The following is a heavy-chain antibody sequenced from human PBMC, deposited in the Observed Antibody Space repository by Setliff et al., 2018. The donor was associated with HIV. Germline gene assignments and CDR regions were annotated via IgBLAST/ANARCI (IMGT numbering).Heavy chain of an antibody. J-gene: IGHJ4*02. D-gene: IGHD3-22*01. CDR2: IYTSGST. CDR3: ARQVYHDSGYYLDH. Sequence: SETLSLTCVVYGGSFSDYYWSWIRQPPGKGLEWIGRIYTSGSTNYNPSLKSRVTISADTPKNQFSLKLSSVTAADTALYYCARQVYHDSGYYLDHWGQGTLVTVSS. CDR1: GGSFSDYY. V-gene: IGHV4-59*10.